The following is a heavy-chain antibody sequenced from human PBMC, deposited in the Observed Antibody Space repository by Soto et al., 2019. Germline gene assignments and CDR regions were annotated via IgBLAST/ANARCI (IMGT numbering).Heavy chain of an antibody. CDR3: ARDSLWDGGVIVYPPLVFDY. V-gene: IGHV1-18*01. CDR1: GYTFTSYG. J-gene: IGHJ4*02. D-gene: IGHD3-16*02. CDR2: ISAYNGNT. Sequence: ASVKVSCKASGYTFTSYGISWVRQAPGQGLEWMGWISAYNGNTSYAQKLQGRVTMTTDTSTSTAYMELRSLRSDDTAVYYCARDSLWDGGVIVYPPLVFDYWGQGTLVTVSS.